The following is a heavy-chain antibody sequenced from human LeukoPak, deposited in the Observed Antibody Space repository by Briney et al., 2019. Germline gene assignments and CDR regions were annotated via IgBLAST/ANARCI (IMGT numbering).Heavy chain of an antibody. V-gene: IGHV1-69*11. CDR1: GGVFTTYA. CDR3: TIIPNVILFTHYFEY. D-gene: IGHD2-21*01. CDR2: IIPFLGTT. Sequence: SVKVSCKASGGVFTTYAISWGRQAPGQGLEWRGSIIPFLGTTNYAQKFQGRGTITADEPTLTAYMELTYVRFDDTAVYYCTIIPNVILFTHYFEYWGQGTLVTVSS. J-gene: IGHJ4*02.